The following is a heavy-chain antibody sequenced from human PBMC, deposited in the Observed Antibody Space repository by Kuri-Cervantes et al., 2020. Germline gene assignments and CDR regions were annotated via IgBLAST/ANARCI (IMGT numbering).Heavy chain of an antibody. V-gene: IGHV4-61*02. Sequence: SETLSLTCTVSGGSISSGSYYWSWIRQPAGKGLEWIGRIYTSGSTNYNPSLKSRVTISVDTSKSQFSLKLSSVTAADTAVYYCARDSSSYYYYGMDVWGQGTTVTVSS. CDR3: ARDSSSYYYYGMDV. CDR2: IYTSGST. J-gene: IGHJ6*02. CDR1: GGSISSGSYY. D-gene: IGHD6-6*01.